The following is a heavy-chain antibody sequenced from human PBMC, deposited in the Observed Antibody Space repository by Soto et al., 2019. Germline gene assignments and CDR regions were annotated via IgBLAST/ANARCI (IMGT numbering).Heavy chain of an antibody. Sequence: LXLSFEASRFALSPYCMSWVRQAPGKGLEWVASINQGGSVKHYVDSVRGRFSISRGNAKNSLFLQMNSLSAEDTTVYYCARLTEAVTTFVCWGQGTPVSVSS. D-gene: IGHD1-1*01. CDR1: RFALSPYC. J-gene: IGHJ4*02. V-gene: IGHV3-7*03. CDR3: ARLTEAVTTFVC. CDR2: INQGGSVK.